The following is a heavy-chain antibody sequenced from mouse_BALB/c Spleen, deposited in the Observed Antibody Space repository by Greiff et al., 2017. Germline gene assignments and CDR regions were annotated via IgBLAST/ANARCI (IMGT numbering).Heavy chain of an antibody. CDR1: GYTFTDYA. J-gene: IGHJ4*01. Sequence: VQVVESGAELVRPGVSVKISCKGSGYTFTDYAMHWVKQSHAKSLEWIGVISTYYGDASYNQKFKGKATMTVDKSSSTAYMELARLTSEDSAIYYCARGGTMITTYAMDYWGQGTSVTVSS. CDR2: ISTYYGDA. D-gene: IGHD2-4*01. CDR3: ARGGTMITTYAMDY. V-gene: IGHV1S137*01.